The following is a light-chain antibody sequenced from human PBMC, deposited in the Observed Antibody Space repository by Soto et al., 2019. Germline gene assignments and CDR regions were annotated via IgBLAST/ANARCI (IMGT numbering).Light chain of an antibody. CDR2: KAS. CDR1: QTISSW. CDR3: QQYNSYWT. V-gene: IGKV1-5*03. J-gene: IGKJ1*01. Sequence: IQLTQSPSSLYASVGDRVTITCRASQTISSWLAWYQQKPGKAPKLLIYKASTLKSGVPSRFSGSGSGTEFTLTISSLQPDDFATYYCQQYNSYWTFGQGTKVDIK.